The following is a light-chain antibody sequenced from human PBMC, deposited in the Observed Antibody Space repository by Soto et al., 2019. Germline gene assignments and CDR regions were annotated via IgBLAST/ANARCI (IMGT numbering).Light chain of an antibody. CDR2: GAS. V-gene: IGKV3-15*01. CDR1: RNINRK. CDR3: QQYYDYPPLI. Sequence: EIVMTQSPATLSVSPGERATLSCRASRNINRKLAWYQQKPGQAPRLLISGASTRATGIPARFSGSGSGTEFTLTISSRQSEDFAVYYCQQYYDYPPLICGGGTKVEIK. J-gene: IGKJ4*01.